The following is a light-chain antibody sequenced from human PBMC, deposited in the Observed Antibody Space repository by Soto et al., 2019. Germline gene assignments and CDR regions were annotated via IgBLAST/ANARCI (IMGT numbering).Light chain of an antibody. Sequence: DIVMSQSPLSLLVTHGAQASISCTSGESLLPSNGNIYLDWYLQKPGQSPQLLIYLGSNRASGVPERFSGGGSGTDFTLKISRVEAEDVAVYYCMQGLQNPRTFGQGTKVDIK. V-gene: IGKV2-28*01. J-gene: IGKJ1*01. CDR1: ESLLPSNGNIY. CDR3: MQGLQNPRT. CDR2: LGS.